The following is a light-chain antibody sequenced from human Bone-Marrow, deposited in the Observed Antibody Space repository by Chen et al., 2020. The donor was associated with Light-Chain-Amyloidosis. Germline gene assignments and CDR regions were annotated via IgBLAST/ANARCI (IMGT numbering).Light chain of an antibody. CDR3: QSYQGSSQGV. J-gene: IGLJ3*02. CDR1: SGSMATNY. V-gene: IGLV6-57*01. CDR2: EDA. Sequence: NFMLTQPHSVSESPGKTVIISCTRSSGSMATNYVQWYQQHPGSSPTTVIYEDAQRPSGVPDRFSGSIDRSSNSASLTISGLKTEDEADYYCQSYQGSSQGVFGGGTKLTVL.